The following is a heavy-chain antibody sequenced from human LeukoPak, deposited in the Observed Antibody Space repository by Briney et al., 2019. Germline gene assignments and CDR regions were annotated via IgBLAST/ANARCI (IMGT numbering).Heavy chain of an antibody. CDR2: IYYSGTT. Sequence: PSETLSLTCTVSGGFRTNYYWSWIRQPPGKGLEWIGYIYYSGTTNYNPSLKSRVTITVDTSMNQFSLKLTSVTAADTAVYYCARVGYDKSLDYWGQGTLVTVSS. J-gene: IGHJ4*02. D-gene: IGHD5-12*01. V-gene: IGHV4-59*01. CDR3: ARVGYDKSLDY. CDR1: GGFRTNYY.